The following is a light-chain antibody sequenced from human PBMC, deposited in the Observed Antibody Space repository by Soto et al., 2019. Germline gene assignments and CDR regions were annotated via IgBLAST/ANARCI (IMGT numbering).Light chain of an antibody. CDR2: AAS. V-gene: IGKV1-27*01. J-gene: IGKJ1*01. CDR1: QGILDY. Sequence: DIQMTQSPSFLSASVGDRVTITCRASQGILDYVAWFQQKPGKAPNLLIYAASTLQSGVPSRFSGSGSGTDFTLTISSLQPEDVATYYCQKYNTAPHTFGQGTKVEIK. CDR3: QKYNTAPHT.